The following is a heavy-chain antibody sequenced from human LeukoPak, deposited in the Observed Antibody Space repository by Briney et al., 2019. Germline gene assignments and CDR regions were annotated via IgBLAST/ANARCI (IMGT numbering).Heavy chain of an antibody. CDR1: GFTFSSYA. CDR3: AKTYDFGSGYQYYFDY. Sequence: GGSLRLSCAASGFTFSSYAMSWVRQAPGKGLEWVSAISGSGGSTYYADSVKGRFTISRDNSKNTLYLQMNSLRAEDTAVYYCAKTYDFGSGYQYYFDYWGQGTLVTVSS. CDR2: ISGSGGST. J-gene: IGHJ4*02. V-gene: IGHV3-23*01. D-gene: IGHD3-3*01.